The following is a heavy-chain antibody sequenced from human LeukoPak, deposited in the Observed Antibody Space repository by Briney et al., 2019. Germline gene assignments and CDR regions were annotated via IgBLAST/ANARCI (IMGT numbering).Heavy chain of an antibody. J-gene: IGHJ4*02. CDR1: GYTFTGYY. V-gene: IGHV1-2*02. Sequence: ASVKVSCKASGYTFTGYYMHWVRQAPGQGLEWMGWINPNSGGTNYAQKFQGRVTMTRDTSISTAYMELSRLRPDDTAVYYCARGGLSGYSYVNYFDYWGQGTLVTVSS. CDR2: INPNSGGT. CDR3: ARGGLSGYSYVNYFDY. D-gene: IGHD5-18*01.